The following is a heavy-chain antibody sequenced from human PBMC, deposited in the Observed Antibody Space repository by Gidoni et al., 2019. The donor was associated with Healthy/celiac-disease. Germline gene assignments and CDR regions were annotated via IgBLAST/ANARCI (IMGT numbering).Heavy chain of an antibody. CDR3: ASQGEYSSSWYRSDY. J-gene: IGHJ4*02. CDR1: GGPISSYY. Sequence: QVQLQESGPGLVKPSETLSLPCTVSGGPISSYYWSWIRQPPGKGLEWIGYIYYSGSTNYNPSLKSRVTISVDTSKNQFSLKLSSVTAADTAVYYCASQGEYSSSWYRSDYWGQGTLVTVSS. D-gene: IGHD6-13*01. V-gene: IGHV4-59*01. CDR2: IYYSGST.